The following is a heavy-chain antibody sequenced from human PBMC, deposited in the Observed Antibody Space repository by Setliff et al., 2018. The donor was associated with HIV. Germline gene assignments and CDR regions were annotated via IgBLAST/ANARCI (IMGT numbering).Heavy chain of an antibody. CDR1: GFTFRNYW. J-gene: IGHJ4*02. D-gene: IGHD3-22*01. CDR2: TKPDGSET. Sequence: PGGSLRLSCVGSGFTFRNYWMRWVRQAPGKGLERVADTKPDGSETYYEDSVRGRFTVSRDNAKNSLYLQMASLRAEDTAVYYCAKHSYDSSGYYYGDGYYFDSWGQGTLVTVSS. V-gene: IGHV3-7*03. CDR3: AKHSYDSSGYYYGDGYYFDS.